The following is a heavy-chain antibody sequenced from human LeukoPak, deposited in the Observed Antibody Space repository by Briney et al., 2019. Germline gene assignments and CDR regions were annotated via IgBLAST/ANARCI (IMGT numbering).Heavy chain of an antibody. J-gene: IGHJ6*03. CDR3: AKDDRIQLWFNYYYYYMDV. Sequence: GGSLRLSCAASGFTFSSYAMHWVRQAPGKGLEWVAVISYDGSNKYYADSVKGRFTISRDNSKNTLYLQMNSLRAEDTAVYYCAKDDRIQLWFNYYYYYMDVWGKGTTVTVSS. V-gene: IGHV3-30*04. CDR1: GFTFSSYA. CDR2: ISYDGSNK. D-gene: IGHD5-18*01.